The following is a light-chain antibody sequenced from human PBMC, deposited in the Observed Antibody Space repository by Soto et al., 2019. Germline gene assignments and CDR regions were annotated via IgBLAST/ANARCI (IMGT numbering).Light chain of an antibody. J-gene: IGLJ1*01. Sequence: QSVLTQPASVSGSPGQSITISCTGTSSDVGGYNYVSRYQQHPGKAPKLMIYDVSNRPSGVSNRFSGSKSANTASLTISGLQAEDEADYYCSSYTSSSTRVFGTGTKVTVL. CDR2: DVS. V-gene: IGLV2-14*01. CDR3: SSYTSSSTRV. CDR1: SSDVGGYNY.